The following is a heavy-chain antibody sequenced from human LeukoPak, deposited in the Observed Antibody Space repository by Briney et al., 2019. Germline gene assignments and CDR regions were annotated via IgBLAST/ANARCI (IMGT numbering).Heavy chain of an antibody. CDR3: ARRYSSTWYYFDY. D-gene: IGHD6-13*01. CDR2: MNNDGGVI. V-gene: IGHV3-74*01. CDR1: GFTFNTYW. J-gene: IGHJ4*02. Sequence: GGSLRLSCRVSGFTFNTYWMHWVRQAPGKGLVWVSHMNNDGGVISYADSVKGRFTISRDNAKNTLYLQMNSLRAEDTAVYYCARRYSSTWYYFDYWGQGTLVTVSS.